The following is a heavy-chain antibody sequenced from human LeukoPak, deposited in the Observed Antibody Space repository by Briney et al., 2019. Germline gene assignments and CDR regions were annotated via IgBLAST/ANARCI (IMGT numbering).Heavy chain of an antibody. J-gene: IGHJ4*02. CDR1: GFTFSNYA. V-gene: IGHV3-30*04. CDR3: ARRDAYNLDY. Sequence: GGSLRLSCEVSGFTFSNYAVHWVRQAPRRGLEWVAVISHDDGSNTYYADSVKGRFTVSRDNSKNTLYLLMNSLRLEDTAMYFCARRDAYNLDYWGRGTLVTVSS. D-gene: IGHD5-24*01. CDR2: ISHDDGSNT.